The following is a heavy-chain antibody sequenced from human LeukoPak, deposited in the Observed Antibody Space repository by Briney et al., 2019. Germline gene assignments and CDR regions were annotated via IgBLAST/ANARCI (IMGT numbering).Heavy chain of an antibody. J-gene: IGHJ4*02. CDR2: INPNSGGT. CDR3: ARVGRAFTARSSFFDY. D-gene: IGHD6-6*01. V-gene: IGHV1-2*02. Sequence: ASVKVSCKASGYTFSGYYMPWVGQAPGQGLGWMGWINPNSGGTNYAQKFQDRVTMTRDTSISTAYMELIRLRSADTAVYYCARVGRAFTARSSFFDYWGQGTLVTVSS. CDR1: GYTFSGYY.